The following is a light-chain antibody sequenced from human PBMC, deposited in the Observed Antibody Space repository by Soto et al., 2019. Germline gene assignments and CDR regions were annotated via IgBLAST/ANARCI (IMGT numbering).Light chain of an antibody. CDR3: STWDDSLNGRV. CDR2: RNN. V-gene: IGLV1-47*01. J-gene: IGLJ3*02. CDR1: SSNIGSNF. Sequence: QSVLTQPPSASGTPGQRVTISCSGSSSNIGSNFVYWYQQFPGTAPKLLIYRNNQRPSGVPDRFSGSKSGTSASLAISGLPSEDEADYYCSTWDDSLNGRVFGGGTKLTVL.